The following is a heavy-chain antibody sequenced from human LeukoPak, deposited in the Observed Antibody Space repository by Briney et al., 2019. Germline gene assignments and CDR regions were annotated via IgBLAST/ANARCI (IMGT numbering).Heavy chain of an antibody. CDR3: AKNPPRIRYFDWPKDY. CDR1: GFTFSSYA. CDR2: ISGSGGST. V-gene: IGHV3-23*01. Sequence: GGSLRLSCAASGFTFSSYAMSWVRQPPGKGLEWVSAISGSGGSTYYADSVKGRFTISRDNSKNTLYLQMNSLRAEDTAVYYCAKNPPRIRYFDWPKDYWGQGTLVTVSS. D-gene: IGHD3-9*01. J-gene: IGHJ4*02.